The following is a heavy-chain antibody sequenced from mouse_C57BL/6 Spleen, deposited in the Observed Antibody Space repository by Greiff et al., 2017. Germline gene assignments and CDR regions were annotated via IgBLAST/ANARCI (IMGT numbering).Heavy chain of an antibody. Sequence: QVQLQQPGAELVRPGSSVKLSCTASGYTFTSYWMHWVKQRPIQGLEWIGNIDPSDSETHYNQKFKDKATLTVDKSSSTAYMQLSSLTSEDSAVYYCARKRGLEGVFDYWGQGTTLTVSS. V-gene: IGHV1-52*01. J-gene: IGHJ2*01. D-gene: IGHD4-1*01. CDR2: IDPSDSET. CDR1: GYTFTSYW. CDR3: ARKRGLEGVFDY.